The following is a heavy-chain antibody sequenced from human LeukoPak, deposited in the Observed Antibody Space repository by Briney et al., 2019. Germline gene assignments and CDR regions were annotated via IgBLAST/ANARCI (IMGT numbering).Heavy chain of an antibody. CDR2: ISSDTTNK. Sequence: PGQSLRLSCAPSGFPFVAYALHWVRQAPGKGLEWVAVISSDTTNKYYMDSVKGRFTISRDNSKNTLYLQMDSLRLEDTAVYYCARLAAASPGYWGQGTLVTVSS. CDR3: ARLAAASPGY. D-gene: IGHD3-16*01. J-gene: IGHJ4*02. V-gene: IGHV3-30*10. CDR1: GFPFVAYA.